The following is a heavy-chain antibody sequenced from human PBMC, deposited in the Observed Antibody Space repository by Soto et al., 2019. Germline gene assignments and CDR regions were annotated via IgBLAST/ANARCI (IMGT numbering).Heavy chain of an antibody. CDR3: ARAAKFGDLYY. CDR2: IYVSGST. Sequence: SETLSLTCTVSGGSIRNYYWSWIRQPAGKGLEWIGRIYVSGSTDYNPSLKSRLTMSEDTSKNQFSLKLSSVTAADTAVYYCARAAKFGDLYYWGQGTLVTVSS. J-gene: IGHJ4*02. CDR1: GGSIRNYY. D-gene: IGHD3-10*02. V-gene: IGHV4-4*07.